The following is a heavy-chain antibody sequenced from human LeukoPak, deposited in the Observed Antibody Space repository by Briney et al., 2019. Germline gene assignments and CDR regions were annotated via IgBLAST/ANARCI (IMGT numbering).Heavy chain of an antibody. V-gene: IGHV1-2*02. CDR3: ARVLRIAAAAQWDYYYGMDV. CDR1: GYTFTGYY. CDR2: INPNSGGT. D-gene: IGHD6-13*01. J-gene: IGHJ6*02. Sequence: ASVKVSCKASGYTFTGYYMHWVRQAPGQGLEWMGWINPNSGGTNYAQKFQGRVTMTRDTSISTAYMELSRLRSDDTAVYYCARVLRIAAAAQWDYYYGMDVWGQGTMVTVSS.